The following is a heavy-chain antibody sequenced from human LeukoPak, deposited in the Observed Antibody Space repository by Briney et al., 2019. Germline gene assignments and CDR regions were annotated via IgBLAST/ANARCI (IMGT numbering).Heavy chain of an antibody. CDR3: ARDSAVATYYGVDV. V-gene: IGHV3-7*01. CDR1: GFPFRDYW. J-gene: IGHJ6*02. Sequence: GGSLRLSCAASGFPFRDYWMSWVRQAPGKGLEWVANMQQHGSGKNYIGSVQGRFTISRDNAKNSLYLQMNSLRAEDTAVYYCARDSAVATYYGVDVWGQGTTVTVSS. CDR2: MQQHGSGK. D-gene: IGHD6-19*01.